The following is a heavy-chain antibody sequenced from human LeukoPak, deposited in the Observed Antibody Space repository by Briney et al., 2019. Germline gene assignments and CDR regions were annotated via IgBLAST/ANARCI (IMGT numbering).Heavy chain of an antibody. Sequence: PGGSLRLSCAASGFAFSDYYMSWIRQAPGKGLEWVSYISSSGSTIYYADSVKGRFTISRDNAKNSLYLQMNSLRAEDTAVYYCARDSPTEVSWELDVYEPDAFDIWGQGTMVTVSS. CDR1: GFAFSDYY. J-gene: IGHJ3*02. CDR2: ISSSGSTI. V-gene: IGHV3-11*04. CDR3: ARDSPTEVSWELDVYEPDAFDI. D-gene: IGHD1-26*01.